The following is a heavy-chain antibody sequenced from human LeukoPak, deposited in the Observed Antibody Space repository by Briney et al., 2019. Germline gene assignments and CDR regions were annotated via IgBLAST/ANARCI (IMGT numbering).Heavy chain of an antibody. D-gene: IGHD3-3*01. CDR3: ARDQYDTWSRRGNFDS. V-gene: IGHV3-7*03. J-gene: IGHJ4*02. CDR1: GFTFGKYW. Sequence: GGSLRLSCVASGFTFGKYWMSWVRQAPGKGLEWVANIKLDGSEKNYVDSVKGRFTISRDNTKNSLYLQMNSLRAEGTAVFYCARDQYDTWSRRGNFDSWGQGTLVTVSS. CDR2: IKLDGSEK.